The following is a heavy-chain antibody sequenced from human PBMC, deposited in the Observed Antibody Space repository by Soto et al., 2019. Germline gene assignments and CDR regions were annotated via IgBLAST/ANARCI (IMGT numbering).Heavy chain of an antibody. CDR1: GGSISSGGYY. CDR2: IYYSGST. CDR3: AREGAVDYYGSGSSQSYYYYGMDV. Sequence: SETLSLTCTVSGGSISSGGYYWSWIRQHPGKGLEWIGYIYYSGSTYYNPSLKSRVTISVDTSKNQFSLKLSSVTAADTAVYYCAREGAVDYYGSGSSQSYYYYGMDVWGQGTTVTVSS. D-gene: IGHD3-10*01. V-gene: IGHV4-31*03. J-gene: IGHJ6*02.